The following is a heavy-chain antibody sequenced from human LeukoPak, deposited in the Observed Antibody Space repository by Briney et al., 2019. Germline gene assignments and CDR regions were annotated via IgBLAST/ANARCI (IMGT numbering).Heavy chain of an antibody. CDR1: GYSISSGYY. V-gene: IGHV4-38-2*01. CDR2: IYHSGST. Sequence: SETLSLTCAVSGYSISSGYYWGWIRPPPGKGLEWIGSIYHSGSTYYNPSLKSRVTISVDTSKNQFSLKLSSVTAADTAVYHCARHGPYYDILTGYHYYFDYWGQGTLVTVSS. CDR3: ARHGPYYDILTGYHYYFDY. J-gene: IGHJ4*02. D-gene: IGHD3-9*01.